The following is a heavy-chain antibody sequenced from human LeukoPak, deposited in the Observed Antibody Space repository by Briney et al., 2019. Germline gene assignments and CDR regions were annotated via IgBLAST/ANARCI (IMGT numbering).Heavy chain of an antibody. CDR1: GYSVSINSAV. CDR3: AQGGAEAGFDY. CDR2: TYYRSKCYN. D-gene: IGHD6-19*01. Sequence: SQTLSLTCGFSGYSVSINSAVWNWIRQSPARGLEWLGSTYYRSKCYNDYAESVKSRITVNPDTSKNQFSLQLNSVTPEDTAVYYCAQGGAEAGFDYWGQGTLVTVSS. V-gene: IGHV6-1*01. J-gene: IGHJ4*02.